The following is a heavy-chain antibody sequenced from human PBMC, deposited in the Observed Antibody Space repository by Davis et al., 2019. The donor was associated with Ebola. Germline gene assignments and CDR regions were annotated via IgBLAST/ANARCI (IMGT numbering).Heavy chain of an antibody. V-gene: IGHV3-74*03. J-gene: IGHJ4*02. Sequence: GESLKISCAASGFTFTDYYMSWFCQAPGKGLVWVSCINRDGSTTTYADSVQGRLTISRDNAKNTLDLQMNNLRVEDTAVYYCATLPGYYWGKGTLVTVSS. CDR1: GFTFTDYY. CDR2: INRDGSTT. D-gene: IGHD1-26*01. CDR3: ATLPGYY.